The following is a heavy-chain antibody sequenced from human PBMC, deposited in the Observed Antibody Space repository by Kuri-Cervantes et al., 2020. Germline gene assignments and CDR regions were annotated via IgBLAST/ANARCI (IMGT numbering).Heavy chain of an antibody. D-gene: IGHD3-16*01. CDR2: IYTSGST. CDR1: GGSISSYY. J-gene: IGHJ4*02. Sequence: GSLRLSCTVSGGSISSYYWSWIRQPAGKGLEWIGRIYTSGSTNYNPSLKSRVTMSVDTSKNQFSLKLRSVTAADTAVYYCARDPGEWGQGTLVTVSS. CDR3: ARDPGE. V-gene: IGHV4-4*07.